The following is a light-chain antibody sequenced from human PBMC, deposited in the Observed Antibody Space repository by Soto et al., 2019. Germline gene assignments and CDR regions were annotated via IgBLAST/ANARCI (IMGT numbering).Light chain of an antibody. CDR3: QKYNSAPFT. V-gene: IGKV1-27*01. CDR1: QDISNF. Sequence: DIQMTQSPSSLSASVGDRVXIXXXASQDISNFLVWFQQKPGKVPNLLIYGASTLQSGVPSRFSGSGSGTDFTLTISSLQPEDVAIYFCQKYNSAPFTFGPGTTVDIK. CDR2: GAS. J-gene: IGKJ3*01.